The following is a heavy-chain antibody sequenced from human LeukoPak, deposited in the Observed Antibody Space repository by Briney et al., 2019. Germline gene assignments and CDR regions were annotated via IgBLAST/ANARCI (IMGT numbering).Heavy chain of an antibody. V-gene: IGHV4-31*02. D-gene: IGHD6-13*01. CDR2: IYYSGST. J-gene: IGHJ4*02. CDR3: ARVWDSSSFSVGYLDY. CDR1: GGSISSGGYY. Sequence: SETLSLTCTVSGGSISSGGYYWSWIRHHSGKGLEWIGYIYYSGSTDYNPSLKSRVTISVDTSKNQFSLKLSSVTAADTAVYYCARVWDSSSFSVGYLDYWGQGTVVTVSS.